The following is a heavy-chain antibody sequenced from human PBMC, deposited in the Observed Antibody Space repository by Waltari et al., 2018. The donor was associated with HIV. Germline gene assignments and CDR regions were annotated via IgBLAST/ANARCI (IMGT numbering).Heavy chain of an antibody. V-gene: IGHV3-23*01. J-gene: IGHJ3*02. Sequence: EAQLLESGGGLVQAGGFLILCGAASGSTFSIYVMRWVRQAPGKGLEVVSGSSCCSSSTDYADSVKGRFTISRDNSKNTLYLQMNSLRAEDTAVYYCAKSGGWYYYERSGYAGIWGQGTMVTVSS. CDR1: GSTFSIYV. CDR2: SSCCSSST. D-gene: IGHD3-22*01. CDR3: AKSGGWYYYERSGYAGI.